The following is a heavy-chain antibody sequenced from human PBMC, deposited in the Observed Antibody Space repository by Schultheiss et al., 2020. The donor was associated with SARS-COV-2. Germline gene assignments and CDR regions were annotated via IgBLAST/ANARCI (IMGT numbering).Heavy chain of an antibody. CDR2: INPNSGNT. V-gene: IGHV1-8*02. Sequence: ASVKVSCKASGYTFTGYYMHWVRQAPGQGLEWMGRINPNSGNTGYAQKFQGRVTMTRNTSISTAYMELSSLRSEDTAVYYCARAGTKTENWFDPWGQGTLVTVSS. CDR3: ARAGTKTENWFDP. J-gene: IGHJ5*02. CDR1: GYTFTGYY. D-gene: IGHD1-14*01.